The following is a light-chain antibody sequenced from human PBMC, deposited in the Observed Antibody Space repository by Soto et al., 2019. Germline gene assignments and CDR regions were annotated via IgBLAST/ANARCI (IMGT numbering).Light chain of an antibody. CDR3: CSYAGSYPFV. Sequence: QSALTQPRSVSGSPGQSVTISCTGTSSDAGVYNYVSWYQQHPGKAPKLMIYDVTKRPSGVPDRFSGSKSANTASLTISGLQAEDEADYYCCSYAGSYPFVFGAGTKVNV. CDR2: DVT. J-gene: IGLJ1*01. V-gene: IGLV2-11*01. CDR1: SSDAGVYNY.